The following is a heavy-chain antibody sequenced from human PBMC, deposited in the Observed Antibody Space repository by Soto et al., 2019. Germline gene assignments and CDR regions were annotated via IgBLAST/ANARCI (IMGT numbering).Heavy chain of an antibody. J-gene: IGHJ4*02. CDR3: ARGGPGYSSSWYGY. Sequence: GGSLRLSCAASGFTFSSYDMHWVRQATGKGLEWVSAIGTAGDTYYPGSVKGRFTISRENAKNSLYLQMNSLRAEDTAVYYCARGGPGYSSSWYGYWGQGTLVTVSS. CDR1: GFTFSSYD. D-gene: IGHD6-13*01. CDR2: IGTAGDT. V-gene: IGHV3-13*01.